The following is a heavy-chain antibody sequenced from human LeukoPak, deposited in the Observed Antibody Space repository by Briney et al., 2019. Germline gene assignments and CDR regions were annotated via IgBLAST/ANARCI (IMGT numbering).Heavy chain of an antibody. CDR3: ARGRNIGY. V-gene: IGHV4-34*01. CDR2: INHSGST. Sequence: SETLSLTCAVYGGSFSGYYWSWIRQPPGKGLEWIGEINHSGSTNYNPSLKSRVTISVDTSKNQFSLKLSSVTAADTAVYYCARGRNIGYWGQGTLVTVSS. J-gene: IGHJ4*02. D-gene: IGHD2/OR15-2a*01. CDR1: GGSFSGYY.